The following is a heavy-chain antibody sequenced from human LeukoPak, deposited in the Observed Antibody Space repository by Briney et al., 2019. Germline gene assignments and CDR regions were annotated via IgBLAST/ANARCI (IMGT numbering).Heavy chain of an antibody. D-gene: IGHD3-22*01. CDR2: IYSGGST. CDR1: GFTFSSND. V-gene: IGHV3-66*01. Sequence: GGSLRLSCTGSGFTFSSNDMSWVRQPPGKGLEWVSVIYSGGSTYYADSVKGRFTISRDNSKNTLYLQMNSLRAEDTAVYYCARVSSGYYYGYFDYWGQGTLVTVSS. J-gene: IGHJ4*02. CDR3: ARVSSGYYYGYFDY.